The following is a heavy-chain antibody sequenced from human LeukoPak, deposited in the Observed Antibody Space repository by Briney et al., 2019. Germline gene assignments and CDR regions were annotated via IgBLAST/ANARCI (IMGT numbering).Heavy chain of an antibody. CDR2: IYYGGST. CDR1: GGSISSSSYY. D-gene: IGHD6-6*01. CDR3: ARGGGLDYYYYYMDV. J-gene: IGHJ6*03. Sequence: SETLTLTCTVSGGSISSSSYYWGWIRQPPGKGLEWIGSIYYGGSTYYNPSLKSRVTISVDTSKNQFSLKLSSVTAADTAVYYCARGGGLDYYYYYMDVWGKGTTVTVSS. V-gene: IGHV4-39*07.